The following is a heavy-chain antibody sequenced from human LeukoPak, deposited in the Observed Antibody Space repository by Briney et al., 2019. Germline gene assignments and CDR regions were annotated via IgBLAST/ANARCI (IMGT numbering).Heavy chain of an antibody. CDR3: ARRERLVGFDP. V-gene: IGHV4-59*08. D-gene: IGHD6-13*01. J-gene: IGHJ5*02. Sequence: PSETLSLTCTVSGGSISSYYWSWIRQPPGKGPEWIGYIYYSGSTNYNPSLKSRVTISVDTSKNQFSLKLSSATAADTAVYYCARRERLVGFDPWGQGTLVTVSS. CDR1: GGSISSYY. CDR2: IYYSGST.